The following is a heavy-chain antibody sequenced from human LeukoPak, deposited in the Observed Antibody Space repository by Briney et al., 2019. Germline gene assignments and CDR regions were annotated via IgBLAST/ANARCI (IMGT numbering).Heavy chain of an antibody. CDR2: IYSGGST. CDR1: GFTVSSNY. CDR3: ARDPSHCSGGSCYPG. Sequence: GGSLRLSCAASGFTVSSNYMSWVRQAPGKWLEWVSVIYSGGSTYYADSVKGRFTISRDNSKNTLYLQMNSLRAEDTAVYYCARDPSHCSGGSCYPGWGQGTLVTVSS. D-gene: IGHD2-15*01. V-gene: IGHV3-53*01. J-gene: IGHJ4*02.